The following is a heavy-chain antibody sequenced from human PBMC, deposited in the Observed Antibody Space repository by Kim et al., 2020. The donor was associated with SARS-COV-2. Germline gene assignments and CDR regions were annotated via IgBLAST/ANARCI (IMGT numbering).Heavy chain of an antibody. CDR3: ARLTPGIAVAGPFDY. CDR2: IYYSGST. V-gene: IGHV4-39*01. Sequence: SETLSLTCTVSGGSISSSSYYWGWIRQPPGKGLEWIGSIYYSGSTYYNPSLKSRVTISVDTSKNQFSLKLSSVTAADTAVYYCARLTPGIAVAGPFDYWGQGTLVTVSS. CDR1: GGSISSSSYY. D-gene: IGHD6-19*01. J-gene: IGHJ4*02.